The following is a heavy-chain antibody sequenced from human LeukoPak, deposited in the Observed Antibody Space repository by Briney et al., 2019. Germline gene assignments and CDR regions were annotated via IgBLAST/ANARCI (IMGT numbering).Heavy chain of an antibody. CDR2: ISSSSGTM. CDR3: AKGLSGGSGSYLDY. Sequence: GGSLRLSCAASGFTFSSYSMNWVRQAPGKGLEWVSYISSSSGTMFYADSVKGRFTISRDNSKNTLYLQMNSLRAEDTAVYYCAKGLSGGSGSYLDYWGQGTLVTVSS. CDR1: GFTFSSYS. V-gene: IGHV3-48*01. D-gene: IGHD1-26*01. J-gene: IGHJ4*02.